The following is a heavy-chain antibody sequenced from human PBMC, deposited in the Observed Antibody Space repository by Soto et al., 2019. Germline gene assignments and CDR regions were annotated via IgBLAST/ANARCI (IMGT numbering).Heavy chain of an antibody. J-gene: IGHJ4*02. CDR1: GFTFSSYW. V-gene: IGHV3-74*01. Sequence: EVQLVESGGGLVQPGGSLRLSCAASGFTFSSYWMHWVRQVPGKGLVWVSRINTDGSETNYADSVKGRFTVSRDNAKNTQYLQMYNLRVEDTAVDYCARDGEGYWGQGTLVTVSS. CDR3: ARDGEGY. CDR2: INTDGSET. D-gene: IGHD2-21*01.